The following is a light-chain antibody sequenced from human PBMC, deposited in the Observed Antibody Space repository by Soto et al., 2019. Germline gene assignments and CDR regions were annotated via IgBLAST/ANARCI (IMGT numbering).Light chain of an antibody. Sequence: QPVLTQSPSASASLGASVKLTCTLSSGHSSYAIAWHQQQPEKGPRYLMKLNSDGSHSKGDGIPDRFSGSSSGAERYLTISSLQSEEEADYYCQTWGTGMHWVFGGGTKLTVL. CDR2: LNSDGSH. J-gene: IGLJ3*02. CDR1: SGHSSYA. CDR3: QTWGTGMHWV. V-gene: IGLV4-69*01.